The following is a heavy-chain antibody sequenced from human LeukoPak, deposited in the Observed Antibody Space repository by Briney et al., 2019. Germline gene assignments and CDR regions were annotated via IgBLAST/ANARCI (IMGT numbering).Heavy chain of an antibody. CDR2: FSSSTTYI. V-gene: IGHV3-21*06. CDR1: GFTFCIYS. Sequence: PGGSLRLSCAPSGFTFCIYSMNGVRQSPGKGVEGVSSFSSSTTYIYYADSVKRRFPLPRDNAKNSLYLQMNGLRVEDTAVYYCARDGMSTGWDFDYWGQGALVTVSS. CDR3: ARDGMSTGWDFDY. J-gene: IGHJ4*02. D-gene: IGHD6-19*01.